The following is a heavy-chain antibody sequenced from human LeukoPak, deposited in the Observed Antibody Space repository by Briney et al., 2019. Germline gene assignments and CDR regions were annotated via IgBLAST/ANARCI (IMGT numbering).Heavy chain of an antibody. CDR2: ISAYNGNT. CDR1: GYTFTSYG. J-gene: IGHJ4*02. CDR3: ARDHSGIYYDSSGYSPGY. Sequence: GASVKVSCKASGYTFTSYGISWVRQAPGQGLEWMGWISAYNGNTNYAQKLQGRVTMTTDTSTSTAHMELRSLRSDDTAVYYCARDHSGIYYDSSGYSPGYWGQGTLVTVSS. V-gene: IGHV1-18*01. D-gene: IGHD3-22*01.